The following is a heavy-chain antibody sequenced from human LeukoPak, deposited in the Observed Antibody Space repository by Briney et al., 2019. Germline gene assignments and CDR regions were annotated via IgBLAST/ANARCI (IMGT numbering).Heavy chain of an antibody. Sequence: SETLSLTCTVSGYSISSGYYWGWIRQPPGKGLEWIGSIYHSGSTYYNPSLKSRVTISVDTSKNQFSLKLSSVTAADTAVYYCARAPPPDYYGSGSNPFDYWGQGTLVTVSS. J-gene: IGHJ4*02. D-gene: IGHD3-10*01. V-gene: IGHV4-38-2*02. CDR2: IYHSGST. CDR3: ARAPPPDYYGSGSNPFDY. CDR1: GYSISSGYY.